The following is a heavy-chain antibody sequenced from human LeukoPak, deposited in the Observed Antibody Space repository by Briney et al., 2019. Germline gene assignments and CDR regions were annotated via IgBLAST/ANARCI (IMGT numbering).Heavy chain of an antibody. Sequence: PGASVNVSCKASGYTFTSDYIHWVRQAPGQGLEWMGMIYPRDGSTSYAQKFQGRVTVTRDTSTSTVHMELCGLRSEDTAVYYCARDQEGFDYWGQGTLVTVSS. CDR1: GYTFTSDY. CDR2: IYPRDGST. CDR3: ARDQEGFDY. J-gene: IGHJ4*02. V-gene: IGHV1-46*01.